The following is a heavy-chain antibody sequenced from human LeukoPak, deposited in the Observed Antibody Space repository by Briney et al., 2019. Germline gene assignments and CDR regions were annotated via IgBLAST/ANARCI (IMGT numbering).Heavy chain of an antibody. D-gene: IGHD3-3*01. Sequence: GGSLRLSCAASGFTFSSYAMSWVRQAPGKGLEWVSAISGSGGSTYYADSVKGRFTISRDNSKNTLYLQMNSLRAEDTAVYYCATKGGFWSGYYEDYWGQGTLVTVSS. CDR1: GFTFSSYA. CDR2: ISGSGGST. V-gene: IGHV3-23*01. CDR3: ATKGGFWSGYYEDY. J-gene: IGHJ4*02.